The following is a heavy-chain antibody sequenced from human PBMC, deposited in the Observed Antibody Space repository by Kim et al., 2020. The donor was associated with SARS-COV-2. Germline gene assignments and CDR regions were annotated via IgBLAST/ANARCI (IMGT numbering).Heavy chain of an antibody. J-gene: IGHJ6*02. CDR3: ARGGYWGCSSTSCYRGGMDV. CDR2: IGTAGDT. D-gene: IGHD2-2*02. Sequence: GSLRLSCAASGFTFSSYDMHWVRQATGKGLEWVSAIGTAGDTYYPGSVKGRFTISRENAKNSLYLQMNSLRAGDTAVYYCARGGYWGCSSTSCYRGGMDVWGQGTTVTVSS. V-gene: IGHV3-13*04. CDR1: GFTFSSYD.